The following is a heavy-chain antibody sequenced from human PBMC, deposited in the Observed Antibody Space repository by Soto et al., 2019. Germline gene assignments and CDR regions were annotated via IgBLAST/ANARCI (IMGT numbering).Heavy chain of an antibody. CDR1: GYTFTSYD. D-gene: IGHD3-22*01. CDR3: ARAIPQVVADSFDY. J-gene: IGHJ4*02. Sequence: ASVKVSCKASGYTFTSYDINWVRQATGQGLEWMGWMNPNSGNTGYAQKFQGGVTMTRNTSISTAYMELSSLRSEDTAVYYCARAIPQVVADSFDYWGQGTLVTVSS. CDR2: MNPNSGNT. V-gene: IGHV1-8*01.